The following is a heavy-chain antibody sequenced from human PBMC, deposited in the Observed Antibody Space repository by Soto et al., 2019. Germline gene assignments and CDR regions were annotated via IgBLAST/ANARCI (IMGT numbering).Heavy chain of an antibody. J-gene: IGHJ4*02. CDR3: ARDGRWGGSYYGY. CDR1: GGTFSSYA. CDR2: IIPIFGTA. D-gene: IGHD1-26*01. V-gene: IGHV1-69*12. Sequence: QVQLVQSGAEVKKPGSSVKVSCKASGGTFSSYAISWVRQAPGQGLEWMGGIIPIFGTANYAQKFQGRVTMTADESRRTAYMELSSLRSEDTAVYYCARDGRWGGSYYGYWGQGTLVTVSS.